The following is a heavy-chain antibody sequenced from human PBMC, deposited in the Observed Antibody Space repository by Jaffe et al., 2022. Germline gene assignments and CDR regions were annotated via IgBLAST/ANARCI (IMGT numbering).Heavy chain of an antibody. V-gene: IGHV4-34*01. CDR2: INHSGST. Sequence: QVQLQQWGAGLLKPSETLSLTCAVYGGSFSGYYWSWIRQPPGKGLEWIGEINHSGSTNYNPSLKSRVTISVDTSKNQFSLKLSSVTAADTAVYYCARGGPRPLLKMDVWGKGTTVTVSS. CDR3: ARGGPRPLLKMDV. J-gene: IGHJ6*04. D-gene: IGHD2-8*01. CDR1: GGSFSGYY.